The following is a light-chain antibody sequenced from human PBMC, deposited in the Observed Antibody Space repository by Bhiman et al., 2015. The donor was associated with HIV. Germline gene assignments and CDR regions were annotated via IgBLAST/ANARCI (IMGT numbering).Light chain of an antibody. CDR1: SRDVGGYNY. CDR3: SSYTSSSTRV. V-gene: IGLV2-14*03. Sequence: QSALTQPASVSGSPGQSINISCTGTSRDVGGYNYVAWYQQHPGKVPKVMIYDVSNRPSGVSNRFSGSKSGNTASLTISGLQAEDEADYYCSSYTSSSTRVFGGGTKLTVL. CDR2: DVS. J-gene: IGLJ2*01.